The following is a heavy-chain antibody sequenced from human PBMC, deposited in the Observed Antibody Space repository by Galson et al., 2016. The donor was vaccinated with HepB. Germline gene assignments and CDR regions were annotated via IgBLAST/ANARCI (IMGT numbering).Heavy chain of an antibody. Sequence: SLRLSCAVSGFTFSSYWMHWVRQAPGKGLVWVSRIHIDGSSTNYADSVKGRFTISRDNTKNTLYLQMDSLRAEDTAVYYCARESNPYAYNGIWSGYFFAVDMWGQGTIVTVPA. CDR1: GFTFSSYW. D-gene: IGHD3-3*01. CDR3: ARESNPYAYNGIWSGYFFAVDM. V-gene: IGHV3-74*01. J-gene: IGHJ3*02. CDR2: IHIDGSST.